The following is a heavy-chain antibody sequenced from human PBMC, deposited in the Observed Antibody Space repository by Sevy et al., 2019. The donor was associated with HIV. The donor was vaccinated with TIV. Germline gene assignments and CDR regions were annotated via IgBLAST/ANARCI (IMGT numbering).Heavy chain of an antibody. J-gene: IGHJ5*02. CDR1: GFTFSSYW. CDR3: ARIMDYGEVGNWFDP. V-gene: IGHV3-7*03. D-gene: IGHD4-17*01. CDR2: IKPDGSDK. Sequence: GGSLRLSCAASGFTFSSYWMSWVRQAPGKGQEWVANIKPDGSDKYYVGSLRGRFTISRDNAKNSLFLEVNSLRAEDTAVYYCARIMDYGEVGNWFDPWGQGTLVTVSS.